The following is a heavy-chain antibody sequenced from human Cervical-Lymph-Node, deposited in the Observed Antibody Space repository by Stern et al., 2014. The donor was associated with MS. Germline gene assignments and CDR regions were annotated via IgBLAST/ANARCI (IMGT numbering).Heavy chain of an antibody. V-gene: IGHV3-53*01. CDR1: GFTVSSNY. CDR3: ARDYSNYFDY. J-gene: IGHJ4*02. Sequence: EVQPVESGGGLIQPGGSLRLSCVASGFTVSSNYLTWVRQAPGKGLEWVSSFYSGGLTYYADSVKGRFTISTDNSRNTLYLQMNNLRAEDTAIYYCARDYSNYFDYWGQGTRVTVS. CDR2: FYSGGLT. D-gene: IGHD4-11*01.